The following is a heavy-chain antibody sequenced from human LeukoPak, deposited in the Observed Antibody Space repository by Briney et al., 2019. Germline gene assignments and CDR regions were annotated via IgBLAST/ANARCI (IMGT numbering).Heavy chain of an antibody. V-gene: IGHV1-8*01. CDR3: ARVDSSGYLDFDY. D-gene: IGHD3-22*01. CDR2: MNPNSGNT. J-gene: IGHJ4*02. Sequence: ASVKVSCKASGYTFTSYDINWLRQATGQGLEWMGWMNPNSGNTGYAQRFQGRVTMTRNTSISTAYMELSSLRSEDTAVYYCARVDSSGYLDFDYWGQGTLVTVSS. CDR1: GYTFTSYD.